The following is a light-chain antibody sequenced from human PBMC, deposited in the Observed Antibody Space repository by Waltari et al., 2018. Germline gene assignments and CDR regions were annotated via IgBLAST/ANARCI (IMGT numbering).Light chain of an antibody. CDR1: QSILDTSNSQNY. J-gene: IGKJ2*01. CDR2: WAS. Sequence: DIVMTQSPDSLAVSLGERATLRCKSSQSILDTSNSQNYLSWFQQKPGQPPKLLIYWASTRESGVPYRFSGSGSGTEFTLTISSLQAADVAVYYCHQYYRAPYSFGQGTKLEIK. V-gene: IGKV4-1*01. CDR3: HQYYRAPYS.